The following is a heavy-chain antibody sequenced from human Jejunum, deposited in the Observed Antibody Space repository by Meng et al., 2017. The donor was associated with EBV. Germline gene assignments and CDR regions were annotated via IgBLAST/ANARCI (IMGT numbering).Heavy chain of an antibody. CDR2: INPNSGGT. CDR1: GYTFTGYF. J-gene: IGHJ4*02. CDR3: ARDYSDSSRQGY. V-gene: IGHV1-2*06. Sequence: QVQLVQSGAEGKQPGASVRVSCKASGYTFTGYFIHWVRQAPGQGPEWMGRINPNSGGTSYTQKFQGRVTMTRDTSITTAYMELSRLGSDDTAVYYCARDYSDSSRQGYWGQGTLVTVSS. D-gene: IGHD3-22*01.